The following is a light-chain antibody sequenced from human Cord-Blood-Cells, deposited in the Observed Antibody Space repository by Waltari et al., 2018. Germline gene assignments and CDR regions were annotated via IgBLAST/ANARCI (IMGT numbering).Light chain of an antibody. V-gene: IGLV2-23*01. J-gene: IGLJ3*02. CDR1: SSDVGSYNL. Sequence: QSALTQPASVSGSPGQSITIPCTGTSSDVGSYNLVSWYQQHPGKAPNLMIYEGSKRPSGVSNRFSGSNSGNTASLTISGLQAEDEADYYRCSYAGSSTWVFGGGTKLTVL. CDR3: CSYAGSSTWV. CDR2: EGS.